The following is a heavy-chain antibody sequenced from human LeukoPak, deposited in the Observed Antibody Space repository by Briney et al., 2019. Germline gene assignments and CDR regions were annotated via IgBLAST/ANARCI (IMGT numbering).Heavy chain of an antibody. J-gene: IGHJ6*03. CDR1: GFTFSSYW. Sequence: PGGSLRLSCAASGFTFSSYWMSWVRQAPGKGLEWIGYIYYSGSTNYNPSLKSRVTISVDTSKNQFSLKLSSVTAADTAVYYCARGPYGSGSYYIYYYYMDVWGKGTTVTVSS. V-gene: IGHV4-59*01. CDR2: IYYSGST. D-gene: IGHD3-10*01. CDR3: ARGPYGSGSYYIYYYYMDV.